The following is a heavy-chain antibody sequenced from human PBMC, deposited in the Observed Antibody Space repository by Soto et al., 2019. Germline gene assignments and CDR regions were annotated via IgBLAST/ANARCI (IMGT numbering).Heavy chain of an antibody. D-gene: IGHD6-13*01. CDR3: ARGGGQQLVQIIGY. CDR2: IYSGGST. V-gene: IGHV3-66*01. CDR1: GFTVSSNY. J-gene: IGHJ4*02. Sequence: EVQLVESGGGLVQPGGSLRLSCAASGFTVSSNYMSWVRQAPGKGLEWVSVIYSGGSTYYADSVKGRFTISRDNSKNTLYLQMNSLRAEDTAVYYCARGGGQQLVQIIGYWGQGTLVTVSS.